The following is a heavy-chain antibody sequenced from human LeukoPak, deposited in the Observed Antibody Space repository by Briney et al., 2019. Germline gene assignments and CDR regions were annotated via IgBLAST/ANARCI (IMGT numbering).Heavy chain of an antibody. CDR3: ATVIPSYIVVPAATRVWNPSPNLFDP. J-gene: IGHJ5*02. Sequence: GASVKVSCKVSGYTLTELSMHWVRQAPGKGLEWMGGFDPEDGETIYAQKFQGRVTMTEDTSTDTAYMELSSLRSEDTAVYYCATVIPSYIVVPAATRVWNPSPNLFDPWGQGTLVTVSS. V-gene: IGHV1-24*01. CDR1: GYTLTELS. D-gene: IGHD2-2*01. CDR2: FDPEDGET.